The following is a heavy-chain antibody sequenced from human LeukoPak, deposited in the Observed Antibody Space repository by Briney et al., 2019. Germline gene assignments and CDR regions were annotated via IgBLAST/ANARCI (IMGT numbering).Heavy chain of an antibody. CDR3: ARGYCSGGTCYLVENWFDP. V-gene: IGHV1-2*06. J-gene: IGHJ5*02. Sequence: ASVKVSCKASGYTFTGYYMYWVRQAPGQGLEWMGRINPNSGGTDYAQNFQGRVTMTRDTSISTGYMEMSRLRSDDTAVYYCARGYCSGGTCYLVENWFDPWGQGTLVTVSS. CDR2: INPNSGGT. D-gene: IGHD2-15*01. CDR1: GYTFTGYY.